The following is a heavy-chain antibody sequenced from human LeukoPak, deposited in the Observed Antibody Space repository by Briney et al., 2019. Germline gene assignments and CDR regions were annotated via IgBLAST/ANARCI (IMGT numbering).Heavy chain of an antibody. D-gene: IGHD6-13*01. CDR1: GYSFTGYY. CDR2: INPNSGGT. J-gene: IGHJ3*02. Sequence: ASVNVSCKASGYSFTGYYMHWVRQASGQGLEGMGWINPNSGGTNYAQKFQGWVTMTRDTSISTAYMELSRLRSDDTAVYYCARAAGSGIAAAGRLISGAFDIWGQGTMVTVSS. V-gene: IGHV1-2*04. CDR3: ARAAGSGIAAAGRLISGAFDI.